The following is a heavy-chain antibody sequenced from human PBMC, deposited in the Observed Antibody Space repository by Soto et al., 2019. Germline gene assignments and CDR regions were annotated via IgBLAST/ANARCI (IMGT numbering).Heavy chain of an antibody. D-gene: IGHD6-19*01. CDR3: ARSRGSGWYGDDY. CDR1: GGSISSYY. V-gene: IGHV4-59*01. J-gene: IGHJ4*02. CDR2: IYYSGST. Sequence: SETLSLTCTVSGGSISSYYWSWIRQPPGKGLEWIGYIYYSGSTNYNPSLKSRVTISVDTSKNQFSLKLSSVTAADTAVYYCARSRGSGWYGDDYWGQGTLVTVSS.